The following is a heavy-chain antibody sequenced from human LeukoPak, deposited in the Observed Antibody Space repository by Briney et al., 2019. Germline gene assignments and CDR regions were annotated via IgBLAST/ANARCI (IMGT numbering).Heavy chain of an antibody. CDR2: INPNSGGT. J-gene: IGHJ4*02. V-gene: IGHV1-2*02. Sequence: ASVKVSCKASGYTFTGYYMHWVRQAPGQGLEWMGWINPNSGGTNYAQKFQGRVTMTRDTSISTAYLQWSSLKASDTAMYYCAISYGSGSYRQAYFDYWGQGTLVTVSS. D-gene: IGHD3-10*01. CDR3: AISYGSGSYRQAYFDY. CDR1: GYTFTGYY.